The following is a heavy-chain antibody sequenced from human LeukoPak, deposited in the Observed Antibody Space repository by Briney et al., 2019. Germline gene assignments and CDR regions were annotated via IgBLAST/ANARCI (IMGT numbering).Heavy chain of an antibody. CDR2: IYYSGST. J-gene: IGHJ4*02. V-gene: IGHV4-59*08. CDR1: GGSISPYY. Sequence: SETLSLTCTVSGGSISPYYWSWIRQPPGKGLEWIGYIYYSGSTNYNPSLKSRVTISVDTSKNQFSLKLSSVAAADTAVYYCARHGGGGESYPRVFDYWGRGTLVTVSS. D-gene: IGHD1-26*01. CDR3: ARHGGGGESYPRVFDY.